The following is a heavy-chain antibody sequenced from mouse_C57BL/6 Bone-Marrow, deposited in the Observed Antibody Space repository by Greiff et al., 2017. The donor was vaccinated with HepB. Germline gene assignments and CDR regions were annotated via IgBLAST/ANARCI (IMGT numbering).Heavy chain of an antibody. Sequence: QVQLKQSGAELVRPGASVKLSCKASGYTFTDYYINWVKQRPGQGLEWIARIYPGSGNTYYNEKFKGKATLTAEKSSSTAYMQLSSLTSEDSAVYFCARMEDLTGTRAMDYWGQGTSVTVSS. CDR3: ARMEDLTGTRAMDY. CDR1: GYTFTDYY. V-gene: IGHV1-76*01. J-gene: IGHJ4*01. D-gene: IGHD4-1*01. CDR2: IYPGSGNT.